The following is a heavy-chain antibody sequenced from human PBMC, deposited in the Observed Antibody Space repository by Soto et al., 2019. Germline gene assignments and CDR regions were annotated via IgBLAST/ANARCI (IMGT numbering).Heavy chain of an antibody. CDR1: GYTFTSYY. D-gene: IGHD1-1*01. CDR3: ARDTGVKKLEPTEGYYYGMDV. CDR2: INPSGGST. J-gene: IGHJ6*02. Sequence: ASVKVSCKASGYTFTSYYMHWVRQAPGQGLEWMGIINPSGGSTSYAQKFQGRVTMTRDTSTSTVYMELSSLRSEDTAVYYCARDTGVKKLEPTEGYYYGMDVWGQGTTVTVSS. V-gene: IGHV1-46*01.